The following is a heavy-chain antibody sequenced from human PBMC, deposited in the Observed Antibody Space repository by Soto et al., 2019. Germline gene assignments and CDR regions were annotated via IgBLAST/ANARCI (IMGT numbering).Heavy chain of an antibody. CDR1: GFTFSSYG. J-gene: IGHJ4*02. CDR2: ISYDGSNK. CDR3: ARDLSGIAAAGPSRIDY. Sequence: PGGSLRLSCAASGFTFSSYGMHWVRQAPGKGLEWVAVISYDGSNKYYADSVKGRFTISRDNAKNSLYLQMNSLRAEDTAVYYCARDLSGIAAAGPSRIDYWGQGTLVTVYS. V-gene: IGHV3-30*03. D-gene: IGHD6-13*01.